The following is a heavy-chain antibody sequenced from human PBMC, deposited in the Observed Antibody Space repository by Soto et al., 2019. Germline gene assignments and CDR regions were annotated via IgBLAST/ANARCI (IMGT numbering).Heavy chain of an antibody. D-gene: IGHD3-3*01. V-gene: IGHV4-61*01. CDR2: IYYSGST. J-gene: IGHJ6*02. Sequence: SETLSLTCPVSGGSVSSGSYYWSWIRQPPGKGLEWIGYIYYSGSTNYNPSLKSRVTISVDTSKNQFSLKLSSVTTADTAVYYCAREYYDFWSVTYSYYGLDVWGQGATVTVSS. CDR1: GGSVSSGSYY. CDR3: AREYYDFWSVTYSYYGLDV.